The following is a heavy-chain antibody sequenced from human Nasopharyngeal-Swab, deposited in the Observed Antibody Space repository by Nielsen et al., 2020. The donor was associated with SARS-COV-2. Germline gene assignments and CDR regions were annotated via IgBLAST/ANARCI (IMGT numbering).Heavy chain of an antibody. CDR3: ARGREAVTTYYYYYGMDV. D-gene: IGHD4-17*01. CDR1: GYTFTSYD. V-gene: IGHV1-8*01. Sequence: ASVKLSCKASGYTFTSYDINWVRQATGQGLEWMGWMNPNSGNTGYAQKFQGRVTMTRNTSISTAYMELSSLRSEDTAVYYCARGREAVTTYYYYYGMDVWGQGTTVTVSS. J-gene: IGHJ6*02. CDR2: MNPNSGNT.